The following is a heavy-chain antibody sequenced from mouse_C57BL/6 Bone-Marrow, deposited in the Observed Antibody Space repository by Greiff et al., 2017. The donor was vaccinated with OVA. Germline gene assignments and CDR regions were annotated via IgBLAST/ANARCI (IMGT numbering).Heavy chain of an antibody. V-gene: IGHV1-42*01. CDR1: GYSFTGYY. CDR2: INPSTGGT. Sequence: EVMLVESGPELVKPGASVKISCKASGYSFTGYYMNWVKQSPEKSLEWIGEINPSTGGTTYNQKFKAKATLTVDKSSSTAYMQLKSLTSEDSAVYYCARSYSAMDYWGQGTSVTVSS. J-gene: IGHJ4*01. CDR3: ARSYSAMDY. D-gene: IGHD1-1*01.